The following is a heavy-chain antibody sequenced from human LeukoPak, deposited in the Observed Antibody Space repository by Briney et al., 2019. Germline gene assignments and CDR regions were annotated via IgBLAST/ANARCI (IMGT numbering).Heavy chain of an antibody. CDR3: ARVLRYYDILSKPFDY. CDR2: INPNSGGT. Sequence: ASVKVSCKASGYTFTSYYMHWVRQAPGHGLEWMGWINPNSGGTNYAQKFQGRVTLTRDTSINTAYMELSRLRSDDTAVYYCARVLRYYDILSKPFDYWGQGTLVTVSS. V-gene: IGHV1-2*02. J-gene: IGHJ4*02. D-gene: IGHD3-9*01. CDR1: GYTFTSYY.